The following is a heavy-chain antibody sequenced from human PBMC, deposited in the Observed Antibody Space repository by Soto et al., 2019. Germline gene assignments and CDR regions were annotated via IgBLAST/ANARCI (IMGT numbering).Heavy chain of an antibody. Sequence: EVQLAASGGDLVQPGGSLRLSCIGSGFTFSYYEMNWVRHAPGKGLDRVAFISHTARVTHYPDSVRGRFTISRDNAKNSPYLHMTSLRVEDTAVYYCARDTGRASADLWGQGTLVTVSS. CDR1: GFTFSYYE. CDR3: ARDTGRASADL. D-gene: IGHD6-13*01. J-gene: IGHJ5*02. V-gene: IGHV3-48*03. CDR2: ISHTARVT.